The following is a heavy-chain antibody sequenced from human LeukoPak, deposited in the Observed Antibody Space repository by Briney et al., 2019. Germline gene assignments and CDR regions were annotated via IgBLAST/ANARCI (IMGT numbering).Heavy chain of an antibody. Sequence: SETLSLTCTVSGGSISSSSYYWGWIRQPPGKGLEWIGSIYYSGSTYYNPSLKSRVTISVDTSKNQFSLKLSSVTAADTAVYYCASLNCSSTSCYYPGGDYWGQGTLVTVSS. J-gene: IGHJ4*02. D-gene: IGHD2-2*01. CDR2: IYYSGST. CDR3: ASLNCSSTSCYYPGGDY. CDR1: GGSISSSSYY. V-gene: IGHV4-39*07.